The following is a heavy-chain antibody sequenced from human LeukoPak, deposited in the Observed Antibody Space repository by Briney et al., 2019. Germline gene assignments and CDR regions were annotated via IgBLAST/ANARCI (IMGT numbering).Heavy chain of an antibody. V-gene: IGHV1-69*01. CDR3: ASRLYCSNTRCRNFPFAY. CDR1: LGTFSSYA. CDR2: IIPIFGTA. Sequence: GASVKVSCKASLGTFSSYAINWVRQAPGQGLEWMGGIIPIFGTANYAQKFQDRVTITADESTSTAYMELSSLRSEDTAIYYCASRLYCSNTRCRNFPFAYWGQGTLVTVSS. J-gene: IGHJ4*02. D-gene: IGHD2-2*01.